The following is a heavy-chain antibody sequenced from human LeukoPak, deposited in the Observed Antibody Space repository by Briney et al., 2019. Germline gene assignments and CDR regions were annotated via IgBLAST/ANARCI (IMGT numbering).Heavy chain of an antibody. D-gene: IGHD3-22*01. J-gene: IGHJ3*02. Sequence: PSETLSLTCTVSGGSISSYYWSWIRQPPGKGLEWIGSMYYSGSTNYKPSLMSRVTISVDTSKNQFSLKLSSVTAADTAVYYCARHAYYYDRSGSYEAFDIWGQGTMVTVSS. CDR1: GGSISSYY. CDR2: MYYSGST. V-gene: IGHV4-59*08. CDR3: ARHAYYYDRSGSYEAFDI.